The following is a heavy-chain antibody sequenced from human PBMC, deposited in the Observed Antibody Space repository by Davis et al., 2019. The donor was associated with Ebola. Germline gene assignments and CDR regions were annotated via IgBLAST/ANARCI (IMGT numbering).Heavy chain of an antibody. CDR3: ASTMRLHLGETYDY. CDR2: IHRAGTT. Sequence: PGGSLRLSCAASGFTVRSDYMGWVRQAPGKGLEWVSLIHRAGTTYYAGSVRGRFTISRDNSKNTLYLQMNSLRAEDTAVYYCASTMRLHLGETYDYWGQGTLVTVSS. J-gene: IGHJ4*02. V-gene: IGHV3-53*01. CDR1: GFTVRSDY. D-gene: IGHD3-16*01.